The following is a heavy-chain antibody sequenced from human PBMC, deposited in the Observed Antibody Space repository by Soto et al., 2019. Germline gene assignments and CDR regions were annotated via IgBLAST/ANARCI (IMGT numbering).Heavy chain of an antibody. CDR1: GYRFETYA. D-gene: IGHD3-3*01. CDR2: ISAYNIDT. Sequence: ASVKVSCKSSGYRFETYAMSWVRQAPRQGLEWMGWISAYNIDTYYAQKFQDRVTMTTDTSTGTAYMELRSLTSDDTAVYYCARGHGEIIGAMDVWGQGTTVTVSS. CDR3: ARGHGEIIGAMDV. J-gene: IGHJ6*02. V-gene: IGHV1-18*01.